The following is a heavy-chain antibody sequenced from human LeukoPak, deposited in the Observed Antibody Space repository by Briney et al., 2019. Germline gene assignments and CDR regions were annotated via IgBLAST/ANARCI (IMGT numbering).Heavy chain of an antibody. V-gene: IGHV3-30*04. J-gene: IGHJ4*02. Sequence: GGSLRLSCAASGFTFSSYAMHWVRQAPGKGLKWVAVISYDGSNKYYADSVKGRFTISRDNSKNTLYLQMNSLRAEDTAVYYCAREHFWNYGGVTDYWGQGTLVTVSS. CDR1: GFTFSSYA. CDR3: AREHFWNYGGVTDY. CDR2: ISYDGSNK. D-gene: IGHD1-7*01.